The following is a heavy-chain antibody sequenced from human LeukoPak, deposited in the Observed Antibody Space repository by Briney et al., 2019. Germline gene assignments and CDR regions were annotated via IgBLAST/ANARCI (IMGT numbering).Heavy chain of an antibody. V-gene: IGHV3-30*04. CDR1: GFTFSSYA. J-gene: IGHJ6*02. D-gene: IGHD4-17*01. CDR2: ISYDGSNK. CDR3: ARDLGDYGESFYYYYGMDV. Sequence: GGSLRLSCAASGFTFSSYAMHWVRQAPGKGLEWVAVISYDGSNKYYADSVKGRFTISRDNSKNTLYLQMNSLRAEDTAVYYCARDLGDYGESFYYYYGMDVWGQGTTVTVSS.